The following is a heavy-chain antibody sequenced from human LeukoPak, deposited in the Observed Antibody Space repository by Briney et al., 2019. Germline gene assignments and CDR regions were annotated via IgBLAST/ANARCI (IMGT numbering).Heavy chain of an antibody. Sequence: HAGGSLRLSCAASGFTFSSYDMNWVRRAPGKGLEGVSFIRSSGDTVYYTDSVKGRFTISRDNAKNSLYLQMNSLRAEDTAVYYCASGGDPDFIANYWSQGTLVTVSS. CDR1: GFTFSSYD. V-gene: IGHV3-48*03. D-gene: IGHD2-21*01. CDR3: ASGGDPDFIANY. J-gene: IGHJ4*02. CDR2: IRSSGDTV.